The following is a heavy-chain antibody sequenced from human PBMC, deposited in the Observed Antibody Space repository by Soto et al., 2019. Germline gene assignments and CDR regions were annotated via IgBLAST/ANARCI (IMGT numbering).Heavy chain of an antibody. CDR2: INAGNGNT. CDR1: GYTFTSYA. J-gene: IGHJ4*01. CDR3: AREGHGRWEIAY. Sequence: QVQLVQSGAEVKKPGASVKVSCKASGYTFTSYAMHWVRQAPGQRLEWMGWINAGNGNTKYSQKFQGRVTITRDTSASTAYMELSSLISEDTAVYYCAREGHGRWEIAYWGQGTLVTVAA. D-gene: IGHD2-15*01. V-gene: IGHV1-3*01.